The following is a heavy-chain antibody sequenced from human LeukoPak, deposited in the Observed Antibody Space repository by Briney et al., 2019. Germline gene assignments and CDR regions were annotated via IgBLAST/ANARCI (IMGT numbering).Heavy chain of an antibody. CDR2: INPTGGST. CDR3: ATNRDKDYESSGYYPFDS. V-gene: IGHV1-46*01. D-gene: IGHD3-22*01. CDR1: GYTFTSYY. Sequence: GASVKVSCKASGYTFTSYYMHWVRQAPGQGLEWMGLINPTGGSTGYAQKFQGRVTMTRDMSTSTDYMELSSLRSEDTAFYYCATNRDKDYESSGYYPFDSWGQGTLVTVSS. J-gene: IGHJ4*02.